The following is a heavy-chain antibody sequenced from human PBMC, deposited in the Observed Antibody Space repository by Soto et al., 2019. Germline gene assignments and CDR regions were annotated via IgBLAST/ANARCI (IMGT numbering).Heavy chain of an antibody. D-gene: IGHD5-18*01. CDR2: ISGSGGST. Sequence: HPGGSLRLSCAASGFTFSSYAMSWVRQAPGKGLEWVSAISGSGGSTYYADSVKGRFTISRDNSKNTLYLQMNSLRAEDTAVYYCARRYRGYSYGYYSNGMDVWGQGTTVPVSS. CDR3: ARRYRGYSYGYYSNGMDV. CDR1: GFTFSSYA. J-gene: IGHJ6*02. V-gene: IGHV3-23*01.